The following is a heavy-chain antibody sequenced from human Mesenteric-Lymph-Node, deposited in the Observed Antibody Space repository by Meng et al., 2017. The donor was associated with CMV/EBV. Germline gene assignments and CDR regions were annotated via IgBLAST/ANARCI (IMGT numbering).Heavy chain of an antibody. D-gene: IGHD2-15*01. CDR2: ISGSAAGI. V-gene: IGHV3-11*04. CDR3: ARDANGQCVGAGCQSGGLYNWFDP. J-gene: IGHJ5*02. CDR1: TAYH. Sequence: TAYHMSWIRQAPGKGLAWISHISGSAAGIDYADSVKGRFTISRDNAGKSLYLQMNSLRADDTAVYYCARDANGQCVGAGCQSGGLYNWFDPWGQGTLVTVSS.